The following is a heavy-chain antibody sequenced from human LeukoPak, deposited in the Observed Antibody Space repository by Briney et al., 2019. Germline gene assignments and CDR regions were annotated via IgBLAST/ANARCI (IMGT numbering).Heavy chain of an antibody. J-gene: IGHJ4*02. CDR1: GGSFSGYY. Sequence: PSETLSLTCAVYGGSFSGYYWSWIRQPPGKGLEWIGEINHSGSTNYNPSLKSRVTISVDKSKNQFSLKMNSVTAADTAVYFCARGGLRSPTDYWGQGTLVTVSS. CDR3: ARGGLRSPTDY. CDR2: INHSGST. V-gene: IGHV4-34*01. D-gene: IGHD5-12*01.